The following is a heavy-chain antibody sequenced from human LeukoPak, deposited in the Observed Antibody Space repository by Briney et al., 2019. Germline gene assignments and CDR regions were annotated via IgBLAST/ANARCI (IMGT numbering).Heavy chain of an antibody. CDR1: GGSFSGYY. J-gene: IGHJ4*02. Sequence: SETLSLTCAVYGGSFSGYYWSWIRQPPGKGLEWIGEINHSGSTNYNPSLKSRVTISVDTSKNQFSLKLSSVTAADTAVYYCGSSSSSFPYYFDYWGQGTLVTVSS. V-gene: IGHV4-34*01. D-gene: IGHD6-6*01. CDR3: GSSSSSFPYYFDY. CDR2: INHSGST.